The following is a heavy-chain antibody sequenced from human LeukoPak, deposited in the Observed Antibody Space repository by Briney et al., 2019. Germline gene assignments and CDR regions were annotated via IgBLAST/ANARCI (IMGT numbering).Heavy chain of an antibody. CDR2: INPNSGGT. V-gene: IGHV1-2*02. CDR3: ARVKRSAALRHYYGSGSPRSWFDP. Sequence: ASVKVSCKASGYSFTDYYIYWVRQAPGQGLEWMGWINPNSGGTNYAQKFQGRVTMTRDTSISTAYMELSRLRSDDTAVYYCARVKRSAALRHYYGSGSPRSWFDPWGQGTLVTVSS. CDR1: GYSFTDYY. J-gene: IGHJ5*02. D-gene: IGHD3-10*01.